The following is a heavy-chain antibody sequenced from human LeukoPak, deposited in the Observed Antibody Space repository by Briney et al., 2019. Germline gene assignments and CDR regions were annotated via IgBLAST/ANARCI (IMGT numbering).Heavy chain of an antibody. CDR1: GYTLTSYD. CDR3: TRETSSRYFDY. Sequence: ASVKVSCKASGYTLTSYDINWVRQATGQGLEWMGWMNPNSGRTGYAQNFQGRITITRNTSISAAYMELSSLRSEDTAVYYCTRETSSRYFDYWGQGTLVTVSS. CDR2: MNPNSGRT. V-gene: IGHV1-8*01. J-gene: IGHJ4*02.